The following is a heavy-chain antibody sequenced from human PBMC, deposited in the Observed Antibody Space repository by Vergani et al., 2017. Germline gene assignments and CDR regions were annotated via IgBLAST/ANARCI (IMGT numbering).Heavy chain of an antibody. CDR2: INHSGST. CDR1: GGSFSGYY. D-gene: IGHD2-15*01. J-gene: IGHJ6*02. V-gene: IGHV4-34*01. CDR3: ARGIRAHRIFGDYGMDV. Sequence: QVQLQQWGAGLLKPSETLSLTCAVYGGSFSGYYWSWIRQPPGKGLEWIGEINHSGSTNYNPSLKRRVTISVDTSKNQFSLKLSSVTAADTAVYYCARGIRAHRIFGDYGMDVWGQGP.